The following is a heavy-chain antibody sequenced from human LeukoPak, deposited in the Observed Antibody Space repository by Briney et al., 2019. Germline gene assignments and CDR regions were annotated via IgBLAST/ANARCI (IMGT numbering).Heavy chain of an antibody. V-gene: IGHV4-59*01. CDR1: GGSISSYY. D-gene: IGHD2-21*02. J-gene: IGHJ3*02. CDR3: ASGYCGGACQLGGVDM. CDR2: IYYSGST. Sequence: SETLSLTCTVSGGSISSYYWSWIRQPPGKGLEWIGYIYYSGSTYYNPSLRSRVTISVDTSKNQFSLKLSSVTAADTAVYYCASGYCGGACQLGGVDMWGQGTMVTVSS.